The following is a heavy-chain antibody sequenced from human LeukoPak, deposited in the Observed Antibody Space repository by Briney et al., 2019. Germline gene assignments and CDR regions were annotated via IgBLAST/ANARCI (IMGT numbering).Heavy chain of an antibody. CDR1: GFTFDDYA. D-gene: IGHD3-22*01. CDR2: ISWNSGSI. Sequence: PGGSLRLSCAASGFTFDDYAMHWVRQAPGKGLEWVSGISWNSGSIGYADSVKGRFTISRDNAKNSLYLQMNSLRAEDTALYYCARSSSGYVFDAFDIWGQGTMVTVSS. J-gene: IGHJ3*02. CDR3: ARSSSGYVFDAFDI. V-gene: IGHV3-9*01.